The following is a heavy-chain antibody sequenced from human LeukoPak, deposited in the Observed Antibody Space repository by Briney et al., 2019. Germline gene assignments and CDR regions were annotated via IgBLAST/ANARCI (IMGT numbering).Heavy chain of an antibody. V-gene: IGHV3-30-3*01. J-gene: IGHJ4*02. CDR3: AKAGVAGGGSKRVDY. D-gene: IGHD2-8*02. CDR1: GFTFNTYT. Sequence: PGRSLRLSCAASGFTFNTYTMHWVRQAPGKGLEWVAVMSYDGSTKYYADSVKGRFTISRDNSQNTLYLQMNSLRVEDTAVYYCAKAGVAGGGSKRVDYWGQGTLVTVSS. CDR2: MSYDGSTK.